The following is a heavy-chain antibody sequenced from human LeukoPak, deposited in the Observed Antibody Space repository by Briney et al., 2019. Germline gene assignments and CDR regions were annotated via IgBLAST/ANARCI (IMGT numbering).Heavy chain of an antibody. CDR3: ARDVVVVVASDSNFNY. CDR2: ISSSSSTI. V-gene: IGHV3-48*04. CDR1: GFIFSSYS. Sequence: GGSLRLSCAASGFIFSSYSMNWVRQAPGKGLEWVSYISSSSSTIYYADSVKGRFTISRDNARNSLYLQMNSLRAEDTAMYYCARDVVVVVASDSNFNYWGQGTLVTVSS. D-gene: IGHD2-15*01. J-gene: IGHJ4*02.